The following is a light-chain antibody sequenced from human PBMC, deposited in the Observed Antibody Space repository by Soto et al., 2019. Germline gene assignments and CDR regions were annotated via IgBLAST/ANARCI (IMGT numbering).Light chain of an antibody. CDR1: QSVGNN. J-gene: IGKJ3*01. Sequence: GMSQSPATLSVSPGERTTLSCRASQSVGNNLAWYQQKPGQAPRLLIYGAYTRATGIPARFSGSGSGTDFTLTIICLQSEDFAEYHCQQYNNWPQSFGHGTNADI. V-gene: IGKV3-15*01. CDR2: GAY. CDR3: QQYNNWPQS.